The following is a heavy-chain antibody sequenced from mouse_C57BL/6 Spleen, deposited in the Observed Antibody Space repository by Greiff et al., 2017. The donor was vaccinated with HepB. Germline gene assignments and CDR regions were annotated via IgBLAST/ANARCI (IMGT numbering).Heavy chain of an antibody. CDR2: INPSSGYT. Sequence: QVQLKQSGAELAKPGASVKLSCKASGYTFTSYWMHWVKQRPGQGLEWIGYINPSSGYTKYNQKFKDKATLTADKSSSTAYMQLSSLTYEDSAVYYCARAYHSNYEGFAYWGQGTLVTVSA. CDR1: GYTFTSYW. CDR3: ARAYHSNYEGFAY. V-gene: IGHV1-7*01. D-gene: IGHD2-5*01. J-gene: IGHJ3*01.